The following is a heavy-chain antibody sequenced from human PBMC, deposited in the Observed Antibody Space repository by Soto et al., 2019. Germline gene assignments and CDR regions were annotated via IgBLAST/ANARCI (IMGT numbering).Heavy chain of an antibody. J-gene: IGHJ4*02. V-gene: IGHV1-69*01. CDR2: IIPLFGTA. CDR3: ARVVHFDTGGYYYCY. D-gene: IGHD3-22*01. Sequence: QVQLVQSGAEVKKPGSSVRVSCKASGDTFSRYAISWVRQAPGQGLERMGGIIPLFGTANYAQRFQGRVRITADESTTTVYMELRGLRSEDTAVYYCARVVHFDTGGYYYCYWGQGTLVTVSS. CDR1: GDTFSRYA.